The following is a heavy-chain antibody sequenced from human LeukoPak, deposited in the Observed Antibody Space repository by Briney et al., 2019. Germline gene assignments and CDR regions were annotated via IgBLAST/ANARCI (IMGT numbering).Heavy chain of an antibody. J-gene: IGHJ4*02. Sequence: GGSLRLSCAASGFTFSSYSMNWVRQAPGKGLEWVSSISSSSSYTYYADSVKGRFTISRDNAKNSLYLQMNSLRAEDTAVYYCARDLSFEYWGQGTLVTVSS. CDR1: GFTFSSYS. V-gene: IGHV3-21*01. CDR2: ISSSSSYT. CDR3: ARDLSFEY.